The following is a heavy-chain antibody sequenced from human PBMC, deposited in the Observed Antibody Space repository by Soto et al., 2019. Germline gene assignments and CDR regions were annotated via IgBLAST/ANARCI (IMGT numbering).Heavy chain of an antibody. V-gene: IGHV4-59*01. CDR2: IYYSGST. CDR3: ARGDGNSYYYYCYGMDV. J-gene: IGHJ6*02. CDR1: GGCISSYY. Sequence: SETLSLTCTVSGGCISSYYWSWIPQPPGKGLEWIGYIYYSGSTNYNPSLKSRVSISVDTSKNQFSLKLSSVTAADTAVYYFARGDGNSYYYYCYGMDVWGQGTTVTVSS. D-gene: IGHD4-17*01.